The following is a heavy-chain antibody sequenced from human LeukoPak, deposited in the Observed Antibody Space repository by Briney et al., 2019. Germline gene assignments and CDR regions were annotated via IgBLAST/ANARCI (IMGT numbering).Heavy chain of an antibody. V-gene: IGHV3-30*18. Sequence: GRSLRLYCAASGFTFSSYGMHWVRQAPGKGLEWVAVISYDGSNKYYADSVKGRFTISRDNSKNTLYLQMNSLRAEDTAAYYCAKGFRIVVVISYFDYWGQGTLVTVSS. CDR1: GFTFSSYG. J-gene: IGHJ4*02. CDR3: AKGFRIVVVISYFDY. CDR2: ISYDGSNK. D-gene: IGHD3-22*01.